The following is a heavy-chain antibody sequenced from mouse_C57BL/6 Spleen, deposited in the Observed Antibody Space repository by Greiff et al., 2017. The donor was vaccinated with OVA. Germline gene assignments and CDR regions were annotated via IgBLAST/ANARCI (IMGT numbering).Heavy chain of an antibody. Sequence: ESGPGLVKPSQSLSLTCSVTGYSITSGYYWNWIRQFPGNKLEWMGYIRYDGSNNYNPSLKNRISITRDTSKNQFFLKLNSVTTEDTATYYCARDEDYYGSSLAYWGQGTLVTVSA. J-gene: IGHJ3*01. V-gene: IGHV3-6*01. CDR1: GYSITSGYY. CDR3: ARDEDYYGSSLAY. D-gene: IGHD1-1*01. CDR2: IRYDGSN.